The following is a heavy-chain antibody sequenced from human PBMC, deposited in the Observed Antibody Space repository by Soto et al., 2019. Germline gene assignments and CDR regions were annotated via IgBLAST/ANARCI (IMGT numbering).Heavy chain of an antibody. V-gene: IGHV5-51*01. CDR1: GYSYTSYW. CDR3: ATHRIEKATWDY. Sequence: GESLKISCKGSGYSYTSYWIGWVRQRPGRGLEWMGIINPADSETNYSPSFQGQVTISADKTNTTTYLQWSSLKASDTATYYCATHRIEKATWDYWGQGTQVTVSS. J-gene: IGHJ4*02. D-gene: IGHD5-12*01. CDR2: INPADSET.